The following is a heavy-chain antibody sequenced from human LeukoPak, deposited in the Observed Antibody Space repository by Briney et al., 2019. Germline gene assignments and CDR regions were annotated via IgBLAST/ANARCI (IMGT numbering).Heavy chain of an antibody. CDR3: ARGEGVGATLFDY. CDR1: GGSICNYY. D-gene: IGHD1-26*01. V-gene: IGHV4-59*12. J-gene: IGHJ4*02. CDR2: IHYSGST. Sequence: PSETLSLTCTVSGGSICNYYWSWIREPPGKGVEWIGYIHYSGSTNNNPSLKSRVTISVDTSKNQFSLKLSSVTAADTAVYYCARGEGVGATLFDYWGQGTLVTVSS.